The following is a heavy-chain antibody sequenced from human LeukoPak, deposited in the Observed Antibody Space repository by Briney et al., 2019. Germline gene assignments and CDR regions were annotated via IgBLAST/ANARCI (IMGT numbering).Heavy chain of an antibody. Sequence: ASVNVSCKASGYTFTSYYMHWVRQAPGQGLEWMGIINPSGGSTSYAQKFQGRVTMTRDTSTSTVYMELSSLRSDDTAVYYCARDSARRDPEGYYYYYMDVWGKGTTVTVSS. CDR3: ARDSARRDPEGYYYYYMDV. J-gene: IGHJ6*03. CDR1: GYTFTSYY. V-gene: IGHV1-46*01. CDR2: INPSGGST.